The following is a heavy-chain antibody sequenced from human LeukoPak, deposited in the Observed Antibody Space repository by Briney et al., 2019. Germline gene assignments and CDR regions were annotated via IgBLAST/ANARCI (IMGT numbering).Heavy chain of an antibody. CDR2: LSHDGINK. CDR3: ARGVGKNSYTPIDY. V-gene: IGHV3-30*19. J-gene: IGHJ4*02. Sequence: PGGSLRLSCAASGFTFSSYGMHWVRQAPGKGLEWVAVLSHDGINKYYADSVKGRFAISRDNSKNTLYLQMNSLRAEDTAVYYCARGVGKNSYTPIDYWGQGTLVTVSS. D-gene: IGHD5-18*01. CDR1: GFTFSSYG.